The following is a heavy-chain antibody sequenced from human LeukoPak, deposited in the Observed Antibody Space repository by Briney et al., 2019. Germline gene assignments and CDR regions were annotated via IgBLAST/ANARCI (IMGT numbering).Heavy chain of an antibody. V-gene: IGHV3-21*01. J-gene: IGHJ4*02. CDR3: ARDCSGGSCYRTHDY. D-gene: IGHD2-15*01. CDR2: ISSSSSYI. CDR1: GFTFSSYS. Sequence: AGGSLRLSCAASGFTFSSYSMNWVRQAPGKGLEWVSSISSSSSYIYYADSVKGRFTISRDNAKNSLYLQMNSLRAEDTAVYYCARDCSGGSCYRTHDYWGQGTLVTVSS.